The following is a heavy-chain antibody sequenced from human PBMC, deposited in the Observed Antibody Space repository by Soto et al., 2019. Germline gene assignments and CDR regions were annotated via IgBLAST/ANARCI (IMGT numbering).Heavy chain of an antibody. Sequence: PGGYLRLSCAASGFTFSSYAMHWVRQAPGKGLEWVAVISYDGSNKYYADSVKGRFTISRDNSKNTLYLQMNSLRAEDTAVYYCARDWGALYDSSGYYYNIDYWGQGTLVTVSS. CDR3: ARDWGALYDSSGYYYNIDY. CDR2: ISYDGSNK. J-gene: IGHJ4*02. V-gene: IGHV3-30-3*01. CDR1: GFTFSSYA. D-gene: IGHD3-22*01.